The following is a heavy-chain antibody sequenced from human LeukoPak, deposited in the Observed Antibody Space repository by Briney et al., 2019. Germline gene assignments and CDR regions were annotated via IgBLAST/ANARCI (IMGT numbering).Heavy chain of an antibody. Sequence: SETLSLTCTVAGGSISSYYWSWIRQPPGKGLEWIGYIYYSGSTNYNPSLKNRFTISVDTSKNQFSLKLSSVTAADPAVYYCASGGVDYFDYWGQGTLVTVSS. D-gene: IGHD4-23*01. V-gene: IGHV4-59*01. CDR1: GGSISSYY. CDR3: ASGGVDYFDY. J-gene: IGHJ4*02. CDR2: IYYSGST.